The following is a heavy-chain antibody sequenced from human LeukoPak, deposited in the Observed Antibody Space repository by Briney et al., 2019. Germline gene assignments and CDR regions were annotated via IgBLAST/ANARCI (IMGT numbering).Heavy chain of an antibody. CDR2: IIPIFGTA. CDR3: ARVRYCSSTSCSYFDY. D-gene: IGHD2-2*01. V-gene: IGHV1-69*13. Sequence: SVKVSCKSSGGTFSSYAISWVRQAPGQGLEWMGGIIPIFGTANYAQKFQGRVTITADESTSTAYMELSSLRSEDTAVYYCARVRYCSSTSCSYFDYWGQGTLVTVSS. CDR1: GGTFSSYA. J-gene: IGHJ4*02.